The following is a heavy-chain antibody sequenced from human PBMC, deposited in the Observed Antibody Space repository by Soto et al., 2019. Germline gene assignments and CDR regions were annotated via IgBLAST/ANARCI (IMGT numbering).Heavy chain of an antibody. V-gene: IGHV4-59*01. Sequence: PSETLSLTCTVSGGSISSYYWSWIRQPPGKGLEWIGYIYYSGSTNYNPSLKSRVTISVDTSKNQFSLKLSSVTAADTAVYYCASEGYCCIDFWGQGTMVTVSS. J-gene: IGHJ6*02. CDR3: ASEGYCCIDF. CDR2: IYYSGST. CDR1: GGSISSYY.